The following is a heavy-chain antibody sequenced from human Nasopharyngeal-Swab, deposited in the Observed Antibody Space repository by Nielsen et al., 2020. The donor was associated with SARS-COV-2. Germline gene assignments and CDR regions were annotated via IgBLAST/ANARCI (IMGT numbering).Heavy chain of an antibody. D-gene: IGHD3-22*01. CDR2: FDPEDGEA. V-gene: IGHV1-24*01. CDR3: ATHRPRYYDSSAYNFASDV. CDR1: GYTFTDLS. J-gene: IGHJ3*01. Sequence: ASVKVSCKVSGYTFTDLSMHWVRQALGKGLEWMGGFDPEDGEAIYTQKFQGRVTMIEDTSIDTAYMELSSLRSEDTAVYYCATHRPRYYDSSAYNFASDVWGQGTMVTVSS.